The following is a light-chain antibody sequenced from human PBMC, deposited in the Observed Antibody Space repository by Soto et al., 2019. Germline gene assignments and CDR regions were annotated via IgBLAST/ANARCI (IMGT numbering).Light chain of an antibody. Sequence: EIVLTQSPGTRSLSPGERATLSGRVSQSVSSSYLAWYQQKPGQAPRLLIYGASSRATGIPDRFSGSGSGTDFTLTITRLEPEDFAVYYCQHYRTSFGGGTKVEIK. CDR2: GAS. V-gene: IGKV3-20*01. CDR3: QHYRTS. CDR1: QSVSSSY. J-gene: IGKJ4*01.